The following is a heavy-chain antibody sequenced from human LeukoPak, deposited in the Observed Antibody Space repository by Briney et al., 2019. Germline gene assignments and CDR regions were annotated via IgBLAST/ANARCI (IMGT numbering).Heavy chain of an antibody. J-gene: IGHJ5*02. CDR3: ARHEIVSGWFGMTAGNWFDP. Sequence: SETLSLTCTVSGDSMSSGSYYWGWIRQSPGKGLEWIGNIYYSGSTYYNPSLKSRVTLSVDRSKNQFSLKLSSVTAADTAVYYCARHEIVSGWFGMTAGNWFDPWGQGTLVTVSS. CDR2: IYYSGST. CDR1: GDSMSSGSYY. V-gene: IGHV4-39*01. D-gene: IGHD6-19*01.